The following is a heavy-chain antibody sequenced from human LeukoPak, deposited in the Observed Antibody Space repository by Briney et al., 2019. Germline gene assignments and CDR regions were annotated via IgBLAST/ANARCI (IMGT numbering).Heavy chain of an antibody. Sequence: GGSLRLSCAASGFTFSSYGMHWVRQAPGKGLEWVAVIWYDGSNKYYADSVKGRFAISRDNSKNTLYLQMNSLRAEDTAVYYCARDYGSGSYYRYYYYGMDVWGQGTTVTVSS. D-gene: IGHD3-10*01. CDR2: IWYDGSNK. J-gene: IGHJ6*02. V-gene: IGHV3-33*01. CDR1: GFTFSSYG. CDR3: ARDYGSGSYYRYYYYGMDV.